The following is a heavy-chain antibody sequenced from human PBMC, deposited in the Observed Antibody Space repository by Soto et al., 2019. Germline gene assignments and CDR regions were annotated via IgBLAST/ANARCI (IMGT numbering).Heavy chain of an antibody. V-gene: IGHV3-15*07. D-gene: IGHD1-26*01. Sequence: GGSLRLSCAASGFSFNTAWMNWVRQAPGVGLEWVGLIKGSRSGGTRDYAAPVKDRFTISRDDSKNILYLQMNSLRIEDTAVYYCVTDAEIIVGLNGVGFCGQGTLVTVYS. CDR1: GFSFNTAW. CDR3: VTDAEIIVGLNGVGF. CDR2: IKGSRSGGTR. J-gene: IGHJ4*02.